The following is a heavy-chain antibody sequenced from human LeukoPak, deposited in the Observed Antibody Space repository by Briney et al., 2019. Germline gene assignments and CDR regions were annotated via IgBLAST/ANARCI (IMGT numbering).Heavy chain of an antibody. Sequence: SETLSLTCTVSGGSISSYYWSWIRQPPGKGLEWIGYIYYSGSTNYNPSLKSRVTISVDTSKNQFSLKLSSVTAADTAVYYCARQYSSALGSDFDYWGQGTLVIVSS. J-gene: IGHJ4*02. V-gene: IGHV4-59*01. CDR1: GGSISSYY. CDR3: ARQYSSALGSDFDY. CDR2: IYYSGST. D-gene: IGHD6-25*01.